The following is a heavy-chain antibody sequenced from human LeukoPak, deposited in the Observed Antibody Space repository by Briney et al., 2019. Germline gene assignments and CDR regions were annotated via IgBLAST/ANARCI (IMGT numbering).Heavy chain of an antibody. CDR1: GGSISSSSYY. D-gene: IGHD6-19*01. J-gene: IGHJ4*02. V-gene: IGHV4-39*01. CDR3: ARHLSGWYPGGYYFDY. Sequence: PSETLSLTCTVSGGSISSSSYYWGWIRQPPGKGLEWIGTFYYSGTTYYNPSLKSRVTISIDTSKNQFSLKLSSVTAADTAVYYCARHLSGWYPGGYYFDYWGQGTLVTVSS. CDR2: FYYSGTT.